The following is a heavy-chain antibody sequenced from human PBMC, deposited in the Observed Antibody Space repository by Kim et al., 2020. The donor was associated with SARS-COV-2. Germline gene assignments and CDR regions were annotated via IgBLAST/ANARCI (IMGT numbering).Heavy chain of an antibody. J-gene: IGHJ6*02. CDR1: GYTLTELS. CDR3: ATYNGPKPRDIAAAALDYYYGMDV. CDR2: FDPEDGET. V-gene: IGHV1-24*01. Sequence: ASVKVSCKVSGYTLTELSMHWVRQAPGKGLEWMGGFDPEDGETIYAQKFQGRVTMTEDTSTDTAYMELSSLRSEDTAVYYCATYNGPKPRDIAAAALDYYYGMDVWGQGSTVTVSS. D-gene: IGHD6-13*01.